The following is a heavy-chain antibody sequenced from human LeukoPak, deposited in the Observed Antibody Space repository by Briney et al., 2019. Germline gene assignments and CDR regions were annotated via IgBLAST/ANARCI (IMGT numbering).Heavy chain of an antibody. D-gene: IGHD2-2*01. CDR1: GFTFSSYA. J-gene: IGHJ4*02. V-gene: IGHV3-23*01. Sequence: GGSLRLSCAASGFTFSSYAMSWVRQAPGKGLEWVSAISGSGGSTYYADSVQGRFTISRDNSKNTLYLQMNSLRAEDTAVYYCAKAFVVVPAAPSDYWGQGTLVTVSS. CDR2: ISGSGGST. CDR3: AKAFVVVPAAPSDY.